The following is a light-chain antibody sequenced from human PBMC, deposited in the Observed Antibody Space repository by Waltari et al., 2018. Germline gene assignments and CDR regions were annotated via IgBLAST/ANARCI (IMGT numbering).Light chain of an antibody. Sequence: ETVMTQSPATLSVSPGEGATLLCRTSQTVSSNSAWYQQKPGQVPRLLIYGASTRATGIPARFSGSGSGTEFTLTISGLQSEDFATYYCQQYNDWPPQLTFGGGTRV. CDR1: QTVSSN. CDR3: QQYNDWPPQLT. J-gene: IGKJ4*01. V-gene: IGKV3-15*01. CDR2: GAS.